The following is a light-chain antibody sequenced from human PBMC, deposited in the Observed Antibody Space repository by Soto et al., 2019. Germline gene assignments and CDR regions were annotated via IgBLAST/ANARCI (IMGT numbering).Light chain of an antibody. Sequence: QSVLTQPPSVSGAPGQRVTISCTGSSSNIGAGYDVHWYQQLPGTAPKLLIYGNINRLSGVPDRFSGSKSGTSASLAITGLQAEDEADDYCQSYDSSLSVVFGGGTTVTVL. CDR1: SSNIGAGYD. V-gene: IGLV1-40*01. CDR2: GNI. J-gene: IGLJ2*01. CDR3: QSYDSSLSVV.